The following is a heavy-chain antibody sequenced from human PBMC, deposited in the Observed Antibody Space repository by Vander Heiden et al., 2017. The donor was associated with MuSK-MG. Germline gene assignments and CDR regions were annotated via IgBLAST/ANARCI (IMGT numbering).Heavy chain of an antibody. J-gene: IGHJ6*03. CDR3: ARGIGNRYMDV. CDR2: ISGDSNFL. CDR1: GGPLRPYT. Sequence: ELQLVESGGGLVKPGRSLRLPCAACGGPLRPYTLDWVRQAPGKGLEWVSAISGDSNFLYYADSVKGRFTIARDNANNSLHLQMSSLSAEDTALYFCARGIGNRYMDVWGKGTTVTVSS. V-gene: IGHV3-21*01. D-gene: IGHD3-16*02.